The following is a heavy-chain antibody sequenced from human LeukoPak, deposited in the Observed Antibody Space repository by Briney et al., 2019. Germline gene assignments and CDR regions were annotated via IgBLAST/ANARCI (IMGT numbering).Heavy chain of an antibody. Sequence: SETLSLTCTVSGGSISSGGYYWSWIRQHPGKGLEWIGYIYYSGSTYYNPSLKSRVTISVDRSKNQFSLKLSSVTAADTAVYYCARVGSRYYFDYWGQGTLVTVSS. J-gene: IGHJ4*02. CDR2: IYYSGST. CDR3: ARVGSRYYFDY. D-gene: IGHD2-15*01. CDR1: GGSISSGGYY. V-gene: IGHV4-31*03.